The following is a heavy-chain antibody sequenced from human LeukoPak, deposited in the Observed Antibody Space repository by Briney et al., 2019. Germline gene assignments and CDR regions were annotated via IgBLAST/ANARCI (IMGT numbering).Heavy chain of an antibody. CDR3: AILQTWDY. CDR2: ISGSGGST. J-gene: IGHJ4*02. D-gene: IGHD1-1*01. CDR1: GFTFTSYA. Sequence: GGSLRLSCAASGFTFTSYATSWVRQSPGKGLEWVSAISGSGGSTYYADSVKGRFTISRDNSKNTLYLQMNSLRAEDTAVYYCAILQTWDYWGQGTLVTVSS. V-gene: IGHV3-23*01.